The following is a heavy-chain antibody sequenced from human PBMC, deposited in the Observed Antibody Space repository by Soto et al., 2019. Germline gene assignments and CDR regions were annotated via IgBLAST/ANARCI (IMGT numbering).Heavy chain of an antibody. CDR2: ISYDGSNK. Sequence: QVQLVESGGGVVQPGRSLRLSCAASGFTFSSYGMHWVRQAPGKGLEWVAVISYDGSNKYYADSVKGRFTISRDNSKNTLYLQMNSRRAEDKAVYYCAKNIRDFWSGYLYYYYGMDVWGQGTTVTVSS. D-gene: IGHD3-3*01. J-gene: IGHJ6*02. V-gene: IGHV3-30*18. CDR3: AKNIRDFWSGYLYYYYGMDV. CDR1: GFTFSSYG.